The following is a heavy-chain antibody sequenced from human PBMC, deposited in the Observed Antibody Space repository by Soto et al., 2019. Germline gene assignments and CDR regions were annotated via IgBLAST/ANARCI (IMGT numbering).Heavy chain of an antibody. V-gene: IGHV4-30-2*01. CDR3: AAGGGLPPYC. Sequence: QLQLQESGSGLVKPSQTLSLTCAVSGGSISSGGYSWSWIRQPPGKGLERIGYSYHSGSTSYNPSPRRRATASVAGSEIASPLTPRSVTAADTAVSYCAAGGGLPPYCWGQGTLGTVSS. CDR1: GGSISSGGYS. CDR2: SYHSGST. D-gene: IGHD5-12*01. J-gene: IGHJ4*02.